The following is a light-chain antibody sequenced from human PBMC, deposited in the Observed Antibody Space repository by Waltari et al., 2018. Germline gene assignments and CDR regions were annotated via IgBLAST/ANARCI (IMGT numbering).Light chain of an antibody. J-gene: IGLJ3*02. CDR2: VNRDGSH. CDR1: SGHTSNV. V-gene: IGLV4-69*01. CDR3: QTGGHGTWV. Sequence: QLVMTQSPSASASLGASVKLTCPLSSGHTSNVIAWLPQQPEKGPRYLMKVNRDGSHSKGDKIPDRFSGSSSGAEHFLTISSLQSEDEADYYCQTGGHGTWVFGGGTKLTVL.